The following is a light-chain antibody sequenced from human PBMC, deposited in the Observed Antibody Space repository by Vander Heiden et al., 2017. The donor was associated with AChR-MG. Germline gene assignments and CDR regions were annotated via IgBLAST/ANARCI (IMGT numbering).Light chain of an antibody. CDR3: QAWDSNTVT. Sequence: SYELTHPPSVSVSPGQTASITCSGDKLGSKYASWYQQRPGRSPMVVIYQDTKRPSGIPGRFSGSNSGNTATLTISGTQVRDEADYYCQAWDSNTVTFGGGTKLT. V-gene: IGLV3-1*01. J-gene: IGLJ2*01. CDR2: QDT. CDR1: KLGSKY.